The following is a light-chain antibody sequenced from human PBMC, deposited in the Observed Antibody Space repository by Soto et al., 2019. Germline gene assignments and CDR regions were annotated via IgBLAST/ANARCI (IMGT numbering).Light chain of an antibody. CDR2: SAS. Sequence: EIVMTQSPATLSVSPGERATLSCRASQSISTELAWYQQKPGQPPRLLIYSASTRATGVPARFTGSGSGSEFTLNISALQSEDFAVYYCQQGHNWPLTFGQGTRLEI. CDR1: QSISTE. V-gene: IGKV3-15*01. J-gene: IGKJ2*01. CDR3: QQGHNWPLT.